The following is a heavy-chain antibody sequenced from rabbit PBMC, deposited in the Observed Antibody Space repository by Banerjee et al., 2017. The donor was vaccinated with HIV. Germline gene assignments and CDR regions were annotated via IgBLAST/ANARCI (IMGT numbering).Heavy chain of an antibody. V-gene: IGHV1S45*01. Sequence: QEQLEESGGDLVQPEGSLTLTCKVSGFSFSSSYWICWVRQAPGKGLEWIACIYGDSSGITYYASWAKGRFAISKTSSTTVTLQMTSLTAADTATYFCARGTGGAGDGYKLWGQGTLSPS. CDR1: GFSFSSSYW. CDR3: ARGTGGAGDGYKL. J-gene: IGHJ3*01. D-gene: IGHD6-1*01. CDR2: IYGDSSGIT.